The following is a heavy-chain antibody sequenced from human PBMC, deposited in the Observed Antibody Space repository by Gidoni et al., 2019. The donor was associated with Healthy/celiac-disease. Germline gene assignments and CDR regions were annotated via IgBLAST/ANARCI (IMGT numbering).Heavy chain of an antibody. CDR3: ARGLYLVVHGPFDP. CDR2: SNPNSGGT. D-gene: IGHD2-15*01. V-gene: IGHV1-2*04. J-gene: IGHJ5*02. Sequence: QVQLVQSGAEVKKPGASVKVACKASGYTLTGYYMHWVRQAPGQGLEWMGWSNPNSGGTNYAQKFQGWVTMTRDTSISTAYMELSRLRSDDTAVYYCARGLYLVVHGPFDPWGQGTLVTVSS. CDR1: GYTLTGYY.